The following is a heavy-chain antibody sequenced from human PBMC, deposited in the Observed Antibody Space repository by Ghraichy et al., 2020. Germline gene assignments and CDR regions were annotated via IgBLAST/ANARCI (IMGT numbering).Heavy chain of an antibody. CDR3: AKGDSGSYLYYFDY. CDR1: GGSISSSSYY. J-gene: IGHJ4*02. V-gene: IGHV4-39*01. D-gene: IGHD1-26*01. CDR2: IYYSGST. Sequence: SETLSLTCTVSGGSISSSSYYWGWIRQPPGKGLEGFGSIYYSGSTYYNPSLTSRVTISVDTSKNQLTLKLSSVTAADTAVYYCAKGDSGSYLYYFDYWGQGTLVTVSS.